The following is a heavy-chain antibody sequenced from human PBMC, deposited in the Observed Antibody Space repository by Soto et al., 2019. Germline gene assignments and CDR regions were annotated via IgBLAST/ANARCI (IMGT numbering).Heavy chain of an antibody. J-gene: IGHJ4*02. CDR2: IKPDGSAT. V-gene: IGHV3-7*01. D-gene: IGHD2-21*02. CDR1: GFTFGSYW. CDR3: ARAGYCGPGCYYYFDY. Sequence: EVQLVESGGGLVQPGGSLRLSCAVSGFTFGSYWMNWVRLIPGKGLEWVAYIKPDGSATYYVDSVKGRFTNSRDNAKNTLYLQMNSLRVEDTSVYYCARAGYCGPGCYYYFDYWGQGTLVTVSS.